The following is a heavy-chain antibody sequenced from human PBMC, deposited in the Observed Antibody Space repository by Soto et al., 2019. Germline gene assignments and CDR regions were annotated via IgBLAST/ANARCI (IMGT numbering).Heavy chain of an antibody. D-gene: IGHD3-22*01. Sequence: QVQLQESGSGLVKPSETLSLTCSVSGDSITSGGYSWSWIRQPPRRGLEWIGYIYHTGSASYSPSFKGRVTISVDKSKNQFSLRLNSVTAADTAIYYCARAHYGPSGYYFDSWGQGSLFTVSS. CDR2: IYHTGSA. J-gene: IGHJ4*02. CDR1: GDSITSGGYS. V-gene: IGHV4-30-2*01. CDR3: ARAHYGPSGYYFDS.